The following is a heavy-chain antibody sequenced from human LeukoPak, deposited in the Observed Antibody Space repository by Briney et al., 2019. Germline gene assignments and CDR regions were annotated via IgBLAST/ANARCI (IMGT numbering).Heavy chain of an antibody. J-gene: IGHJ4*02. V-gene: IGHV1-69*13. D-gene: IGHD3-22*01. CDR3: ARSEVSAEDYYDSSGYYDVFDY. CDR1: GGTXSSYA. CDR2: IIPIFGTA. Sequence: SVKVSCKASGGTXSSYAISWVRQAPGQGLEWMGGIIPIFGTANYAQKFQGRVTITADESTSTAYMELSSLRSEDTAVYYCARSEVSAEDYYDSSGYYDVFDYWGQGTLVTVSS.